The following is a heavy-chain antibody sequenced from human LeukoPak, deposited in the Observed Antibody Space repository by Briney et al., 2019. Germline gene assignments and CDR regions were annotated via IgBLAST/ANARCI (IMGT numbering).Heavy chain of an antibody. CDR2: ISSSSSYI. V-gene: IGHV3-21*01. D-gene: IGHD6-13*01. CDR1: GFTFSSYS. J-gene: IGHJ4*02. CDR3: ARPGSIAAAVRGFDY. Sequence: GGSLRLSCAASGFTFSSYSMNWVRQAPGKGLEWVSSISSSSSYIYYADSVKGRFTISRDSAKNSLYLQMNSLRAEDTAVYYCARPGSIAAAVRGFDYWGQGTLVTVSS.